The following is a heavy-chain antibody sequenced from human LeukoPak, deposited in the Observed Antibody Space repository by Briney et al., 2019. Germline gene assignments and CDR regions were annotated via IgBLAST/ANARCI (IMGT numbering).Heavy chain of an antibody. J-gene: IGHJ6*03. CDR1: GFTFSSYW. D-gene: IGHD6-13*01. V-gene: IGHV3-7*01. CDR2: IKQDGSEK. CDR3: ASTTFSSSWYSGYVWDYYYYYMDV. Sequence: GGSLRLSCAASGFTFSSYWMSWVRQAPGKGLEWVANIKQDGSEKYYVDSVKGRLTISRDNAKNSLYLQMNSLRAEDTAVYYCASTTFSSSWYSGYVWDYYYYYMDVWGKGTTVTVSS.